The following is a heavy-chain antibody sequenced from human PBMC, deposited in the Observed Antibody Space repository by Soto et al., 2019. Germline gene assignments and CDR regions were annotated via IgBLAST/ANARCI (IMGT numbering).Heavy chain of an antibody. J-gene: IGHJ1*01. D-gene: IGHD2-8*01. V-gene: IGHV4-30-4*01. Sequence: SETLSLTCTVSGGSISSGDYYWSWIRQPPGKGQEWIGYIYYSGSTYYNPSLKSRVTISVDTSQNQFSLKLSSVTAADTAVYYCATGPHCTNGVCHHRYFQHWGQGTLVTVSS. CDR3: ATGPHCTNGVCHHRYFQH. CDR2: IYYSGST. CDR1: GGSISSGDYY.